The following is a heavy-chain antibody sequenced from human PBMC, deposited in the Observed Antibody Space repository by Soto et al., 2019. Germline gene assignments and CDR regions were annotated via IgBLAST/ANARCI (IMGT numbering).Heavy chain of an antibody. CDR1: GYTFTGYY. CDR3: ASFNQLPNYYYYGMDV. Sequence: ASVKVSCKASGYTFTGYYMHWVRQAPGQGLEWMGWINPNSGGTNYAQKFQGRVTMTRDTSISTAYMELSRLRSDDTAVYYCASFNQLPNYYYYGMDVWGQGTTVTVSS. V-gene: IGHV1-2*02. J-gene: IGHJ6*02. D-gene: IGHD2-2*01. CDR2: INPNSGGT.